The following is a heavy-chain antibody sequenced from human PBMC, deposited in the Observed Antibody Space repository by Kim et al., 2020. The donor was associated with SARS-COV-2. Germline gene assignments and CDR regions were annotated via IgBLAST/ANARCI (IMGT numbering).Heavy chain of an antibody. Sequence: GGSLRLSCAASGFTFSDYYMSWIRQAPGKGLEWVSYISSSSSYTNYADSVKGRFTISRDNAKNSLYLQMNSLRAEDTAVYYCARVGSGSLGIYYYYYYGMDVWGQGTTVTVSS. V-gene: IGHV3-11*06. D-gene: IGHD1-26*01. J-gene: IGHJ6*02. CDR1: GFTFSDYY. CDR2: ISSSSSYT. CDR3: ARVGSGSLGIYYYYYYGMDV.